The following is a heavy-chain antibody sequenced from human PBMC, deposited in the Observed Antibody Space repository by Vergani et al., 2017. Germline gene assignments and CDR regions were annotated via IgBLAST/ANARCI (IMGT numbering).Heavy chain of an antibody. Sequence: EVQLVQSGAEVKKPGESLRISCKGSGYSFTSYWISWVRQMPGKGLEWMGIIYPGDSDTRYSPSFQGQVTISADKSISTAYLQWSSLKASDTAMYYCARATVTTLSEEGWSAFDIWGQGTMVTVSS. J-gene: IGHJ3*02. V-gene: IGHV5-51*01. D-gene: IGHD4-17*01. CDR3: ARATVTTLSEEGWSAFDI. CDR1: GYSFTSYW. CDR2: IYPGDSDT.